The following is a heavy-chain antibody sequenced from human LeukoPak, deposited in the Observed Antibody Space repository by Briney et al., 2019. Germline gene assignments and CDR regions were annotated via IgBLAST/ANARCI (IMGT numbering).Heavy chain of an antibody. CDR1: GFSFSTYT. D-gene: IGHD2-2*02. CDR2: IASNGGTK. J-gene: IGHJ4*02. CDR3: AREYCTTNSCYIWGLGY. Sequence: GGSLRLSCAASGFSFSTYTMRWVREAPGKGLEYVSGIASNGGTKYYADSVKGRFTISRDNFKNTVYLQMDSLRTEDMAVYYCAREYCTTNSCYIWGLGYWGQGTLVTVSS. V-gene: IGHV3-64*02.